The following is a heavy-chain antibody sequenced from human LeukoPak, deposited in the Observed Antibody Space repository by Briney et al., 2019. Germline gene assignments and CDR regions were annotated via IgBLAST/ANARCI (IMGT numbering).Heavy chain of an antibody. Sequence: SETLSLTCGVSDGSVRGYYWTGIRKSPGKGLEWIGEINHSGSANHNPSLKSRVTISMDTSKNQFSLKLSSVTAADTAVYYCARGVYYGSGTYNWGQGTLVTVSS. J-gene: IGHJ4*02. CDR1: DGSVRGYY. V-gene: IGHV4-34*01. CDR3: ARGVYYGSGTYN. D-gene: IGHD3-10*01. CDR2: INHSGSA.